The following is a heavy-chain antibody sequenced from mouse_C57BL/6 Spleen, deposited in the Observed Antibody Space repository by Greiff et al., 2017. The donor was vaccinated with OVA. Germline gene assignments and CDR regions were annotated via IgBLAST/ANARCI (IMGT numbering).Heavy chain of an antibody. V-gene: IGHV5-16*01. CDR2: INYDGSST. Sequence: DVQLQESEGGLVQPGSSMKLSCTASGFTFSDYYMAWVRQVPEKGLEWVANINYDGSSTYYLDSLKSRFIISRDNAKNILYLQMSSLKSEDTATDYCARDLGSSGAMDYWGQGTSVTVSS. CDR3: ARDLGSSGAMDY. CDR1: GFTFSDYY. J-gene: IGHJ4*01. D-gene: IGHD3-2*02.